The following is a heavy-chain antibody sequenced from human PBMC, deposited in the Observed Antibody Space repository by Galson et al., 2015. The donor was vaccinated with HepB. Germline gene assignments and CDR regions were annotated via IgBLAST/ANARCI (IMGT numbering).Heavy chain of an antibody. CDR1: GFTFSSYD. D-gene: IGHD3-10*01. V-gene: IGHV3-23*01. CDR2: VSGSGGNA. CDR3: AKRAALRGPSGMDV. J-gene: IGHJ6*02. Sequence: SLRLSCAASGFTFSSYDMNWVRQTPGKGLEWVSIVSGSGGNAYYADSVKGRFTISRDNSKSTVYLQMDSLRAEDTALYHCAKRAALRGPSGMDVWGQGTTVIVSS.